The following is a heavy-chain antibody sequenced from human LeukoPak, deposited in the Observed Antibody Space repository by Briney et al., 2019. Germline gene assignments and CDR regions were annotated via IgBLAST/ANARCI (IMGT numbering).Heavy chain of an antibody. V-gene: IGHV1-69*13. CDR1: EYSFTSYH. D-gene: IGHD6-6*01. J-gene: IGHJ6*03. Sequence: ASVKVSCKVVEYSFTSYHLHWMRQAPGQGLEWMGGIIPIFGTANYAQKFQGRVTITADESTSTAYMELSSLRSEDTAVYYCARDSSIAARPGDSDYYYYMDVWGKGTTVTVSS. CDR3: ARDSSIAARPGDSDYYYYMDV. CDR2: IIPIFGTA.